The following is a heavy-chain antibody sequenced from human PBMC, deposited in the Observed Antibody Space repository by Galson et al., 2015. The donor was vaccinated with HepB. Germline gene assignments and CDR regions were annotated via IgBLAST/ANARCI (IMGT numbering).Heavy chain of an antibody. J-gene: IGHJ4*02. Sequence: SLRLSCAASGFTFSSYAMHWVRQAPGKGLEWVAVISYDGSNKYYADSVKGRFTISRDNSKNTLYLQMNSLRAEDTAVYYCARDLAAAAPDYSYFDYWGQGTLVTVSS. D-gene: IGHD6-13*01. CDR2: ISYDGSNK. CDR3: ARDLAAAAPDYSYFDY. V-gene: IGHV3-30*04. CDR1: GFTFSSYA.